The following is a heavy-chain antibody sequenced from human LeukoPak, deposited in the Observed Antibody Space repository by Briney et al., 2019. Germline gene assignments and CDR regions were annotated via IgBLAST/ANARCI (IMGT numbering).Heavy chain of an antibody. J-gene: IGHJ3*02. CDR3: ASDAWYYYDFWSGSDAFDI. Sequence: PSETLSLTCTVSGGSISSYYWSWIRQPAGKGLEWIGRIYTSGSTNYNPSLKSRVTISVDTSKNQFSLKLSSVTAADTAVYYCASDAWYYYDFWSGSDAFDIWGQGTMVTVSS. CDR1: GGSISSYY. D-gene: IGHD3-3*01. V-gene: IGHV4-4*07. CDR2: IYTSGST.